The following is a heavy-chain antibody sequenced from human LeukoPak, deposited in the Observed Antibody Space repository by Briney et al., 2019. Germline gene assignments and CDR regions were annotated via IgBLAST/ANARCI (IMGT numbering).Heavy chain of an antibody. D-gene: IGHD1-26*01. J-gene: IGHJ4*02. CDR3: ARNQVGASVDY. Sequence: PAGSLRLSCAASGFTFSSYWMSWVRQAQGKGQERVANIKKDGSEKYYVDSVKGRFTISRDNAKNSLYVQMNSRRAEDTAVYDCARNQVGASVDYWGQGTLVTVSS. V-gene: IGHV3-7*01. CDR2: IKKDGSEK. CDR1: GFTFSSYW.